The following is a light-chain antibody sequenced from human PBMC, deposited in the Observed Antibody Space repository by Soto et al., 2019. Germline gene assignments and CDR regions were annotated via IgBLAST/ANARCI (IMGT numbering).Light chain of an antibody. CDR2: GAS. J-gene: IGKJ5*01. Sequence: EIVMTQSPATLSVSPGERATLSCRASQSVSSSLAWYQQQRGQAPRLLIYGASSRATGIPERFSGSGSGTDFTLTSSMLQPEFSAVYCCQYYGSSTTFGQGTRLEI. V-gene: IGKV3-20*01. CDR3: QYYGSSTT. CDR1: QSVSSS.